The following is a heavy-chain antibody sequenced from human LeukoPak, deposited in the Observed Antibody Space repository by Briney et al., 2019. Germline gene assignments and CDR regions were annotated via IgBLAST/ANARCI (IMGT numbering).Heavy chain of an antibody. CDR3: ARDPGRAGTTEWFYFDY. J-gene: IGHJ4*02. Sequence: GGSLRLSCAASGFTLSSYAMRWVRQAPGKGLEYVASVNSNVRKTYYAESVQGRFTISRENSRDTLYLQMGSLRTEDMGIYYCARDPGRAGTTEWFYFDYWGQGTLVTVSS. V-gene: IGHV3-64*02. D-gene: IGHD3-3*01. CDR2: VNSNVRKT. CDR1: GFTLSSYA.